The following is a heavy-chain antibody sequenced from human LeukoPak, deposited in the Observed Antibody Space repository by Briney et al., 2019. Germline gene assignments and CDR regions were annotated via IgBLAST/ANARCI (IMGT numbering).Heavy chain of an antibody. J-gene: IGHJ4*02. Sequence: GESLKISCTASGYTFTSYGISWVRQAPGQGLEWMGWISAYNGNTNYAQKLQGRVTMTTDTSTSTAYMELRSLRSDDTAVYYCARPIVVVPAALGFDYWGQGTLVTVSS. CDR3: ARPIVVVPAALGFDY. D-gene: IGHD2-2*01. CDR2: ISAYNGNT. CDR1: GYTFTSYG. V-gene: IGHV1-18*01.